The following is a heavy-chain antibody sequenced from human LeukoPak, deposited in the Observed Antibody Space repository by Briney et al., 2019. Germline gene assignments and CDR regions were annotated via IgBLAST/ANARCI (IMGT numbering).Heavy chain of an antibody. Sequence: GGSLRLSCAASGFTFSSYSMNWVRQAPGKGLEWVSSISSSSSYIYYADSVKGRFTISRDNAKNSLYLQMNSLRAADTAVYYCARGYSGYDYDYWGQGTLVTVSS. V-gene: IGHV3-21*01. CDR2: ISSSSSYI. CDR1: GFTFSSYS. CDR3: ARGYSGYDYDY. D-gene: IGHD5-12*01. J-gene: IGHJ4*02.